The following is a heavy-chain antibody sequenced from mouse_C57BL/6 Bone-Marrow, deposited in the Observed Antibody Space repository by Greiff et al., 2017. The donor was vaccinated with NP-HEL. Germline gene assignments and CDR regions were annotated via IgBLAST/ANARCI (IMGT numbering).Heavy chain of an antibody. CDR3: HSSGYRGAY. Sequence: VQLQQSGAELVRPGASVKLSCTASGFNIKDDYMHWVKQRPEQGLEWIGWIDPENGDTEYASKFQGKATITADTSSNTAYLQLSSLTSEDTAVYYCHSSGYRGAYWGQRTLVTVSA. J-gene: IGHJ3*01. D-gene: IGHD3-2*02. V-gene: IGHV14-4*01. CDR1: GFNIKDDY. CDR2: IDPENGDT.